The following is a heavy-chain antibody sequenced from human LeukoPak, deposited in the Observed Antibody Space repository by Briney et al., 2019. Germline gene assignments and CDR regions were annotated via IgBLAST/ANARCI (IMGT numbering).Heavy chain of an antibody. Sequence: GGSLRLSCAASGFTFSSYGMHWVRQAPGKGLEWVAAMYYDGISKYYADSVKGRFTISRDNSKNTLYLQMNSLRLEDTAVYYCARDYYCSGGSCLYFDYWGQGTLVTVSS. V-gene: IGHV3-33*01. D-gene: IGHD2-15*01. J-gene: IGHJ4*02. CDR3: ARDYYCSGGSCLYFDY. CDR2: MYYDGISK. CDR1: GFTFSSYG.